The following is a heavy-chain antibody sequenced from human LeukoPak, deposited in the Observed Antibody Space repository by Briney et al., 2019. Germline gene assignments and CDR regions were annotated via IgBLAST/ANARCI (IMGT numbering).Heavy chain of an antibody. CDR2: INPNSGGT. CDR3: ARDHSGRPRGLLDY. Sequence: ASVKVSCKASGYTFTGYYMHWVRQAPGQGLEWMGWINPNSGGTNYAQKFQGWVTVTRDTSISTAYMELSRLRSDDTAVYYCARDHSGRPRGLLDYWGQGTLVTVSS. D-gene: IGHD1-26*01. J-gene: IGHJ4*02. V-gene: IGHV1-2*04. CDR1: GYTFTGYY.